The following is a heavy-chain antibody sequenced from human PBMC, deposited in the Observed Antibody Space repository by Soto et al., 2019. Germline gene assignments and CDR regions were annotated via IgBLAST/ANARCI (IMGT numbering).Heavy chain of an antibody. Sequence: GGSLRLSCAASGFTFSSYAMHWVRQAPGKGLEWVAVISYDGSNKYYADSVKGRFTISRDNSKNTLYLQMSSLRAEDTAVYYCARDKSTHNSYYYYYGMYVWGQGTTVTVSS. CDR1: GFTFSSYA. V-gene: IGHV3-30-3*01. CDR2: ISYDGSNK. CDR3: ARDKSTHNSYYYYYGMYV. J-gene: IGHJ6*02.